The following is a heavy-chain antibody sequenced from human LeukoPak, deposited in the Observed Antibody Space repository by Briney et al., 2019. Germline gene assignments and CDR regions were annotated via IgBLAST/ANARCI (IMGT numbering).Heavy chain of an antibody. CDR2: IHHSGST. J-gene: IGHJ5*02. CDR1: GGSISSSSYY. CDR3: ARERLILAMVPDNWFDP. Sequence: PSETLSLTCTVSGGSISSSSYYWGWIRQPPGKGLEWIGSIHHSGSTYSNPSLKSRVTISVDTSKNQFSLKLSSVTAADTTMYYCARERLILAMVPDNWFDPWGQGTLVTVSS. V-gene: IGHV4-39*07. D-gene: IGHD3-10*01.